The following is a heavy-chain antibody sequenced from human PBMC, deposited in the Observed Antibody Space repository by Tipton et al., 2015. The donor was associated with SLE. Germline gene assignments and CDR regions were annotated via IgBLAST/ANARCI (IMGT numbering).Heavy chain of an antibody. V-gene: IGHV4-34*01. CDR2: INHSEKT. Sequence: TLSLTCAVYGGSFSNYYWSWIRQPPGKGLEWIGEINHSEKTNYNPSLKSLVTIPVDTSKNQFSLNLSSVTAADTAVYDCARLTPPDARSYSSSWYGGDYWGQGTLVTVSS. J-gene: IGHJ4*02. CDR1: GGSFSNYY. D-gene: IGHD6-13*01. CDR3: ARLTPPDARSYSSSWYGGDY.